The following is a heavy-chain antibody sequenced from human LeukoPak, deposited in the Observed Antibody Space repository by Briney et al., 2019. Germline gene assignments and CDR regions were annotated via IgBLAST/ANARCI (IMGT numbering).Heavy chain of an antibody. CDR3: ARAGYDFWSGYSNQIDY. Sequence: SETLSLTCTVSGGSISSGDYYWSWIRQPPGKGLEWIGYFYYSGSTNYNPSLKSRVTISVDTSKNQFSLKLSSVTAADTAVYYCARAGYDFWSGYSNQIDYWGQGTLVTVSS. V-gene: IGHV4-30-4*01. D-gene: IGHD3-3*01. J-gene: IGHJ4*02. CDR1: GGSISSGDYY. CDR2: FYYSGST.